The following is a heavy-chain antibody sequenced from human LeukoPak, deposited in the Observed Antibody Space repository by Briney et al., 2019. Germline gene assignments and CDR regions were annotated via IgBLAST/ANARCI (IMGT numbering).Heavy chain of an antibody. CDR2: IYTSGST. CDR3: ARAREDGDLQFNWFDP. CDR1: GGSISSGSYY. J-gene: IGHJ5*02. V-gene: IGHV4-61*02. Sequence: SETLSLTCTVSGGSISSGSYYWSWIRQPAGKGLEWIGRIYTSGSTNYNPSLKSRVTISVDTSKNQFSLKLSSVTAADTAVYYCARAREDGDLQFNWFDPWGQGTLVTVSS. D-gene: IGHD5-24*01.